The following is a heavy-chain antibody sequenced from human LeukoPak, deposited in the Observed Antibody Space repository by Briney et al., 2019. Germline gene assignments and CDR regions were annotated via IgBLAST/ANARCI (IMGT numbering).Heavy chain of an antibody. CDR3: ARDLAAAGGMDV. J-gene: IGHJ6*02. CDR2: IYYSGST. D-gene: IGHD6-13*01. V-gene: IGHV4-39*07. CDR1: GGSISSSSYY. Sequence: TSETLSLTCTVSGGSISSSSYYWGWIRQPPGKGLEWIGSIYYSGSTYYNPSLKSRVTISVDTSKNQFSLKLSSVTAADTAVYYCARDLAAAGGMDVWGQGTTVTVSS.